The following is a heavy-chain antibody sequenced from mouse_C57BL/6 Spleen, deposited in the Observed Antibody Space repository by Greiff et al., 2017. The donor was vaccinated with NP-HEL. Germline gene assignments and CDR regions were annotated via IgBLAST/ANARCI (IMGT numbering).Heavy chain of an antibody. CDR2: IYPRSGNT. Sequence: QVQLQQSGAELARPGASVKLSCKASGYTFTSYGISWVKQRTGQGLEWIGEIYPRSGNTYYNEKFKGKATLTADKSSSTAYMELRSLTSEDSSGYFCLIYYGNYENYWGQGTTLTVSS. CDR1: GYTFTSYG. V-gene: IGHV1-81*01. CDR3: LIYYGNYENY. J-gene: IGHJ2*01. D-gene: IGHD2-1*01.